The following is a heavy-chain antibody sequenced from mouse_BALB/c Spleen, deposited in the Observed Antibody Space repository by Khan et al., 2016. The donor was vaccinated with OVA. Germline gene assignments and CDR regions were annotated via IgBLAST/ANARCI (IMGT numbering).Heavy chain of an antibody. CDR1: GYSITSEYA. J-gene: IGHJ3*01. V-gene: IGHV3-2*02. CDR3: ARKDYYDYDPFPD. CDR2: INYSGNT. D-gene: IGHD2-4*01. Sequence: DVKLQESGPGLVKPSQSLSLTCTVTGYSITSEYAWNWIRQFPGNKLEWMGYINYSGNTRFNPYLKSRTSINRDTSKNQFFLQLNSVTTEDTATYYCARKDYYDYDPFPDWGQGTLVTVSA.